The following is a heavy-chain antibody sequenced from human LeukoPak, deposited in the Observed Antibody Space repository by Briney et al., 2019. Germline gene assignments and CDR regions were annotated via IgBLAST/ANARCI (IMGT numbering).Heavy chain of an antibody. CDR3: ARAFSITIFGVANIWFDP. J-gene: IGHJ5*02. Sequence: ASVKVSCKTSGDTFNSYGISWVRQAPGQGLEWMGGIIPISGAPEYAQKFQGRVTIITDESTSTAYMELSSLTSDDTAVYYCARAFSITIFGVANIWFDPWGQGTLVTVSS. V-gene: IGHV1-69*05. CDR1: GDTFNSYG. D-gene: IGHD3-3*01. CDR2: IIPISGAP.